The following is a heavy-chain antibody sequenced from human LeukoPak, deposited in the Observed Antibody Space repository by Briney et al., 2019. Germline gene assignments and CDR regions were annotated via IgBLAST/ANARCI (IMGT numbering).Heavy chain of an antibody. J-gene: IGHJ3*02. Sequence: GRSLRLSCAASGFTFDDYAMHWVWQAPGKGLEWVSGISWNSGSIGYADSVKGRFTISRDNAKNSLYLQMNSLRAEDMALYYCAKNSNSGSYLDAFDIWGQGTMVTVSS. CDR1: GFTFDDYA. V-gene: IGHV3-9*03. D-gene: IGHD1-26*01. CDR3: AKNSNSGSYLDAFDI. CDR2: ISWNSGSI.